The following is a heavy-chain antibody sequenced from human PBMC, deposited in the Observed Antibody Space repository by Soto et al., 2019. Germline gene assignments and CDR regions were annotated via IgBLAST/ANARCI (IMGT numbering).Heavy chain of an antibody. CDR3: ARQTGDGPYYYYDMDV. D-gene: IGHD7-27*01. J-gene: IGHJ6*03. V-gene: IGHV4-39*01. CDR2: IYYSGST. CDR1: GGSISSSSYY. Sequence: QLQLQESGPGLVKPSETLSLTCTVSGGSISSSSYYWGWIRQPPGKGLEWIGSIYYSGSTYYNPSLKSRVTISVDTSKNQYSLKLSSVTDADTDVYYCARQTGDGPYYYYDMDVWGKGTTVTVSS.